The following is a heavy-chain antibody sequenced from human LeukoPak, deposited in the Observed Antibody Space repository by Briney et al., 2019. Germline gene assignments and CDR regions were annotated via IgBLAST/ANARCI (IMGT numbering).Heavy chain of an antibody. CDR1: GFTFSSYG. CDR3: AKDPTYYDFWSGYYEGYYFDY. CDR2: IRYDGSNK. D-gene: IGHD3-3*01. Sequence: GGSLRLSCAASGFTFSSYGMHWVRQAPGKGLEWVAFIRYDGSNKNYADSVKGRFTISRDNSKSTLYMQVNSLRAEDTAVYYCAKDPTYYDFWSGYYEGYYFDYWGQGTLVTVSS. V-gene: IGHV3-30*02. J-gene: IGHJ4*02.